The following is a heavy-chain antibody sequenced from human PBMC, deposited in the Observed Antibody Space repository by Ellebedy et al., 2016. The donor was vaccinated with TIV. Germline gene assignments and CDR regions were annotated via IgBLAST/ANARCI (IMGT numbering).Heavy chain of an antibody. CDR1: GFTISNYA. CDR3: ASRSGSYYKVLNYFDF. D-gene: IGHD3-10*01. CDR2: ISRSGDST. Sequence: GESLKISCAASGFTISNYAMSWVRQAPGKGLEWVSSISRSGDSTYYADSVNGRFTISRDNSKNTLYLQVDSLRVEDTAVYYCASRSGSYYKVLNYFDFWGQGALVTVSS. V-gene: IGHV3-23*01. J-gene: IGHJ4*02.